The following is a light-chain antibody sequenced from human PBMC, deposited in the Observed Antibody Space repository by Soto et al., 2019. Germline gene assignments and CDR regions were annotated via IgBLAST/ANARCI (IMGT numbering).Light chain of an antibody. Sequence: TQSPATLSASVGDRVTITCRASHSISSWLAWYQQKPGKAPKVLIYDASSLESGVPSRFSGSGSGTEFTLTISSLQPEDFATYYCQQYNTYSSTFGQGTKVDIK. V-gene: IGKV1-5*01. CDR1: HSISSW. CDR2: DAS. CDR3: QQYNTYSST. J-gene: IGKJ1*01.